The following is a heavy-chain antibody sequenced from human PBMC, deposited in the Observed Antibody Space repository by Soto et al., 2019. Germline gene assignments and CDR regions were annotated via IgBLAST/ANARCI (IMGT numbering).Heavy chain of an antibody. CDR2: IYYSGST. J-gene: IGHJ4*02. V-gene: IGHV4-31*03. Sequence: QVQLQESGPGLVKPSQTLSLTCTVSGGSISSGGYYWSWIRQHPGKVLEWIGYIYYSGSTYYNPSLKSRVTVLVDPSKNQSALKLSSVTAADTAVYYCARDRDGSGSPPFDYCGQGTLVTVSS. D-gene: IGHD3-10*01. CDR1: GGSISSGGYY. CDR3: ARDRDGSGSPPFDY.